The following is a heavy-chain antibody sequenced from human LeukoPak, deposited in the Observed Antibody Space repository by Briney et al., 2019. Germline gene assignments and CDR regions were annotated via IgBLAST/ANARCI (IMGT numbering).Heavy chain of an antibody. CDR1: GGSISSGSYY. CDR2: IYTSGST. V-gene: IGHV4-61*02. J-gene: IGHJ5*02. Sequence: PSETLSLTCTVSGGSISSGSYYWSWIRQPAGKGLEWIGRIYTSGSTNYNPSLKSRVTISVDTSKNQFSLKLSSVTAADTAVYYCARVTFRDWWFDPWGQGTLVTVSS. CDR3: ARVTFRDWWFDP. D-gene: IGHD3/OR15-3a*01.